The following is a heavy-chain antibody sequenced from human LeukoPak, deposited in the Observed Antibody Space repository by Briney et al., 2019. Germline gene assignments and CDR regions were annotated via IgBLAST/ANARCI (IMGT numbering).Heavy chain of an antibody. Sequence: GGSLRLSCAGSGFTFGSHAMNWVRQAPGKGLEWVSSISSSSGYIYYADSVKGRFTISRDNAKNSLYLQMNSLRAEDTAVYYCAASEGTIVGANFDYWGQGTLVTVSS. CDR2: ISSSSGYI. CDR1: GFTFGSHA. CDR3: AASEGTIVGANFDY. V-gene: IGHV3-21*04. D-gene: IGHD1-26*01. J-gene: IGHJ4*02.